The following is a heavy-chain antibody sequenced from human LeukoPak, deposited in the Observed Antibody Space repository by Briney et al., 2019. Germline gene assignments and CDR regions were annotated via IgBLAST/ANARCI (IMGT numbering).Heavy chain of an antibody. D-gene: IGHD3-10*01. CDR3: ARASGPFDY. CDR2: IWYDGSNK. J-gene: IGHJ4*02. Sequence: GGSLRLSCAASGFTFSSYAMSWVRQAPGKGLEWVAVIWYDGSNKYYADSVQGRFTISRDNSKNTLYLQMNSLRAEDTAVYSCARASGPFDYWGQGTLVTVSS. V-gene: IGHV3-33*08. CDR1: GFTFSSYA.